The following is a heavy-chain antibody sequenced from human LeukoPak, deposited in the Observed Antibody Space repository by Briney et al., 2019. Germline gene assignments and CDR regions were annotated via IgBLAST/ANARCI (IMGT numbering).Heavy chain of an antibody. CDR3: AREAQSAADAFDI. Sequence: SEALSLTCDVSGGSISSSNWWSWVRQPPGKGLEWIGEIYHSGSTNYNPSLKSRVTISVDKSKNQFSLKLSSVTAADTAVYYCAREAQSAADAFDIWGQGTMVTVSS. CDR1: GGSISSSNW. V-gene: IGHV4-4*02. J-gene: IGHJ3*02. CDR2: IYHSGST.